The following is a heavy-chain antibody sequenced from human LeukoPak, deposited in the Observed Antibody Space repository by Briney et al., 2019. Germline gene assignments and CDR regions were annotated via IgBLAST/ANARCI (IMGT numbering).Heavy chain of an antibody. D-gene: IGHD3-22*01. CDR1: GYTFTGYY. J-gene: IGHJ4*01. CDR3: TRDMSYDSSGYYRTPYFDY. Sequence: ASVKVSCKASGYTFTGYYMHWVRQAPGQGLEWMGWINPNSGGTNYAQKFQDRVTMTRDTSISTACMKPSRLRSDDRAVYYCTRDMSYDSSGYYRTPYFDYWGHRTLVTVSS. V-gene: IGHV1-2*02. CDR2: INPNSGGT.